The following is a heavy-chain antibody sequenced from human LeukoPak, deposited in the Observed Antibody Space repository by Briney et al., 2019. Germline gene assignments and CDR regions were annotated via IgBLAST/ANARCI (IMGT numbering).Heavy chain of an antibody. CDR2: ITGSGGNT. CDR1: GFTFSNYA. V-gene: IGHV3-23*01. CDR3: ARGGTYGMDV. J-gene: IGHJ6*02. Sequence: GGSLRLSCAASGFTFSNYAMSWVRQAPGKGLEWVSAITGSGGNTYYADSVKGRFTISRDNSKNTLYLQMNSLRAEDTAVYYCARGGTYGMDVWGQGTTVTVSS.